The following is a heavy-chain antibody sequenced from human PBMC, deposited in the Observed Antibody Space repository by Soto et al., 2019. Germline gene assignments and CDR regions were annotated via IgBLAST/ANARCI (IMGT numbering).Heavy chain of an antibody. J-gene: IGHJ4*02. D-gene: IGHD3-22*01. CDR2: IIPILGTP. CDR3: ARERSRYYRSGYQRPDD. Sequence: SVKVSCKVCGDTFSTYSISWVRQAPGQGLVWLGGIIPILGTPSYAQRFQDRVTITADKATTTAYMELSSLRSEGTAVYYCARERSRYYRSGYQRPDDWGQGTLVTVSS. V-gene: IGHV1-69*08. CDR1: GDTFSTYS.